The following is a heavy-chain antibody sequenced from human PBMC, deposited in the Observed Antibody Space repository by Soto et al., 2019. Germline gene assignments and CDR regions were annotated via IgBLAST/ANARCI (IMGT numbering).Heavy chain of an antibody. J-gene: IGHJ3*02. V-gene: IGHV3-9*01. CDR1: GFTFDDYA. CDR3: AKDISYSSGWYGFDAFDI. Sequence: GGSLRLSCAASGFTFDDYAMHWVRQAPGKGLEWVSGISWNSGSIGYADSVKGRFTISRDNAKNSLYLQMNSLRAEDTALYYCAKDISYSSGWYGFDAFDIWGQGTMVTVSS. D-gene: IGHD6-19*01. CDR2: ISWNSGSI.